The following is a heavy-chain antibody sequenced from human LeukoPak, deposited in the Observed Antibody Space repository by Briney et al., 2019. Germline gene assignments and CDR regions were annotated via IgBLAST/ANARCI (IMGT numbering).Heavy chain of an antibody. CDR1: GYTFTSYG. D-gene: IGHD1-26*01. V-gene: IGHV1-18*01. CDR2: ISAYNGNT. J-gene: IGHJ6*02. Sequence: GASVKVSCKASGYTFTSYGISWVRQAPGQGLEWMGWISAYNGNTNYAQKLQGRVTMTTDTSTSTAYMELRSLRSDDTAVYYCAIGRENLDYHYYGMDVWGQGTTVTVSS. CDR3: AIGRENLDYHYYGMDV.